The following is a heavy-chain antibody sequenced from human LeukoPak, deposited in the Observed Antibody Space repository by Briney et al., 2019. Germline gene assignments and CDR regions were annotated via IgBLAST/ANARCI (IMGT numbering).Heavy chain of an antibody. V-gene: IGHV6-1*01. CDR2: TYYRSNWFN. D-gene: IGHD4-17*01. J-gene: IGHJ5*02. Sequence: SQTLSLTCAISGDSVSSNSAAWNWIRQSPSRGLEWLGRTYYRSNWFNDFALSVKSRITINPDTSKNQFSLQLNSVTPEDTAVYYCAKNYGDSNWFDPWGQGTLVTVSA. CDR1: GDSVSSNSAA. CDR3: AKNYGDSNWFDP.